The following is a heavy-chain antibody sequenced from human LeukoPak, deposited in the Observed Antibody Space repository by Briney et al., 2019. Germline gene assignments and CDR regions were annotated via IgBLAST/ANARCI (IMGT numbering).Heavy chain of an antibody. J-gene: IGHJ5*02. CDR1: GVSISSYY. Sequence: SETLSLTCTVSGVSISSYYWSWIRQPAGKGLEWVGRIYTSGSTNYNPSLKSRVTMSVDTSKNQFSLKLSSVTAADTAVYYCARGLRITIFGMGTWFDPWGQGTLVTVSS. CDR2: IYTSGST. CDR3: ARGLRITIFGMGTWFDP. V-gene: IGHV4-4*07. D-gene: IGHD3-3*01.